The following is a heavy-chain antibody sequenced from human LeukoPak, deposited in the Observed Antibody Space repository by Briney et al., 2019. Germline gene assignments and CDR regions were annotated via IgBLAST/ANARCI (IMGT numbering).Heavy chain of an antibody. CDR3: ARDVGCSSTSCYLAFDI. J-gene: IGHJ3*02. V-gene: IGHV4-34*01. CDR2: INHSGST. Sequence: RPSETLSLTCAVYGGSFSGYYWSWIRQPPGKGLEWIGEINHSGSTNYNPSLKSRVTISVDTSKNQFSLKLSSVTAADTAVYYCARDVGCSSTSCYLAFDIWGQGTMVTVSS. D-gene: IGHD2-2*01. CDR1: GGSFSGYY.